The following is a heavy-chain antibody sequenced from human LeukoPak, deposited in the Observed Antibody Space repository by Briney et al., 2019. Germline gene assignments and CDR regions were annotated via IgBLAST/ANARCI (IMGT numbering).Heavy chain of an antibody. CDR3: AKDRQGPNYGFYGDY. V-gene: IGHV3-23*01. Sequence: GRSLRLSCAASGFTFSSYAMSWVRQAPGKGLGWVSAISGSGGSTYYADSVKGRFTISRDNSKNTLYLQMNSLRAEDTAVYYCAKDRQGPNYGFYGDYWGQGTLVTVSS. CDR1: GFTFSSYA. J-gene: IGHJ4*02. D-gene: IGHD3-10*01. CDR2: ISGSGGST.